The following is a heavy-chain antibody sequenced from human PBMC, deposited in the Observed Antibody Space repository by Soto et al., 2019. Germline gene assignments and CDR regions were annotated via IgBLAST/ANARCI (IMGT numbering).Heavy chain of an antibody. J-gene: IGHJ4*02. D-gene: IGHD6-13*01. Sequence: GGSLRLSCTASGFTFSSFFMNWVRQAPGKGPEWVSGIDTSGGVTKYADSVKGRFTISRDNSKNTLYLQMNSLRAEDTAVYYCAKDQGSSWYEIDYWGQGTLVTVSS. CDR3: AKDQGSSWYEIDY. CDR1: GFTFSSFF. CDR2: IDTSGGVT. V-gene: IGHV3-23*01.